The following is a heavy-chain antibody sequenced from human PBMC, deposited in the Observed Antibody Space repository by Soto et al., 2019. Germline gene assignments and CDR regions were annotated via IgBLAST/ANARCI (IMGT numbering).Heavy chain of an antibody. J-gene: IGHJ6*03. CDR1: GFTFSSYG. CDR3: AREGYDFWSGYPPNYYYYYMDV. V-gene: IGHV3-33*01. D-gene: IGHD3-3*01. Sequence: GGSLRLSCAASGFTFSSYGMHWVRQAPGKGLEWVAVIWYDGSNKYYADSVKGRFTISRDNSKNTLYLQTNSLRAEDTAVYYCAREGYDFWSGYPPNYYYYYMDVWGKGTTVNVSS. CDR2: IWYDGSNK.